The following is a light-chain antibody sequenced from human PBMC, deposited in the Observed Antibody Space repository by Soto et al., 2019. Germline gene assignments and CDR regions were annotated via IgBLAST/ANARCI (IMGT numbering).Light chain of an antibody. J-gene: IGKJ4*01. CDR2: GAS. CDR1: QSVSSN. CDR3: QQYGDSPLT. Sequence: EIVMTQSPATLSVSPGERATLSYRASQSVSSNLAWYQQKPGQAPRLLIYGASTRATGIPARFSGSGSGTEFTLTISSLQSEDFAVYYCQQYGDSPLTFGGGTKVDIK. V-gene: IGKV3-15*01.